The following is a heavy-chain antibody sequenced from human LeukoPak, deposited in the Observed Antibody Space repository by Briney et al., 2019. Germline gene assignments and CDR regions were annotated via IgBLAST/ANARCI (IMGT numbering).Heavy chain of an antibody. CDR3: AREIPTVTNYYYYYMDV. V-gene: IGHV4-4*07. J-gene: IGHJ6*03. CDR2: IYTSGST. CDR1: GGSISSYY. Sequence: TSETLSLTCTVSGGSISSYYWSWIRQPAGKGLEWIGRIYTSGSTNYNPSLKSRVTMSVDTSKNQFSLKLSSVTAADTAVYYCAREIPTVTNYYYYYMDVWGKGTTVTISS. D-gene: IGHD4-17*01.